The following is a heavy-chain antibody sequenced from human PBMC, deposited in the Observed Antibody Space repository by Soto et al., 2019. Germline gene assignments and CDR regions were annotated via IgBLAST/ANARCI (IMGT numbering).Heavy chain of an antibody. CDR1: GFTFSGYS. CDR2: ISSSGSTI. Sequence: GGSLRLSCAASGFTFSGYSVNWVRQAPGKGLEWVSYISSSGSTIYYADSVKGRFTISRDNAKSSLYLQMNSLRAEDTAVYYCARVRGIQLWPLYYFDYWGQGTLVTVSS. V-gene: IGHV3-48*04. J-gene: IGHJ4*02. CDR3: ARVRGIQLWPLYYFDY. D-gene: IGHD5-18*01.